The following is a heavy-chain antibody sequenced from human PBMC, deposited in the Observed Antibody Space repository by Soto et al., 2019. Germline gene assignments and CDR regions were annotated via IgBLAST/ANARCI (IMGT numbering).Heavy chain of an antibody. D-gene: IGHD3-16*01. CDR2: TSYTGNT. V-gene: IGHV4-59*02. Sequence: PSATPSLTCFVYRGSVTSYHWTCLRQFPGKGLEWIACTSYTGNTNYNPSPQSRVTISLDTIKNQSSRNLTCMNAAVTVVYYCARDMHACFSHYFDPWCQWTLVTVS. J-gene: IGHJ5*02. CDR3: ARDMHACFSHYFDP. CDR1: RGSVTSYH.